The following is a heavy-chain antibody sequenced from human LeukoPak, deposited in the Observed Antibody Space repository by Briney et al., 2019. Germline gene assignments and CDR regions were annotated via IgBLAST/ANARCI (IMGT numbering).Heavy chain of an antibody. D-gene: IGHD3-22*01. CDR1: GFTFSSYS. J-gene: IGHJ4*02. Sequence: GGSLRLSCAASGFTFSSYSMNWVRQAPGKGLEWVSSISSSSYIYYADSVKGRFTISRDNSKNTLYLQMNSLRAEDTAVYYCAKGIEPSNYEYDYWGQGTLVTVSS. V-gene: IGHV3-21*04. CDR2: ISSSSYI. CDR3: AKGIEPSNYEYDY.